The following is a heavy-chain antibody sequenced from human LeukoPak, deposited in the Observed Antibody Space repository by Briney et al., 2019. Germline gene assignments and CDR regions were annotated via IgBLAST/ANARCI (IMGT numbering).Heavy chain of an antibody. V-gene: IGHV4-61*02. CDR3: ARSPNSMVGAVDY. Sequence: PSETLSLTCTVSGGSISSSSYYWSWIRQPAGKGLEWIGRIYTSGSTNYNPSLKSRVAISVDTSKNQFSLKLSSVTAADTAVYYCARSPNSMVGAVDYWGQGTLVTVSS. J-gene: IGHJ4*02. CDR2: IYTSGST. D-gene: IGHD1-26*01. CDR1: GGSISSSSYY.